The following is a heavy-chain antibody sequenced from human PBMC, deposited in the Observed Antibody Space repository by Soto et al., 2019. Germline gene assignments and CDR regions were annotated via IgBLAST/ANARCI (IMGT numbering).Heavy chain of an antibody. J-gene: IGHJ6*02. Sequence: EVQLVESGGGLVQPGGSLRLSCAASGFTFSSYEMNWVRQAPGKGLEWVSYISSSGSTIYYADSVKGRFTISRDNAKNSLYLQMNSLRAEDTAVYYCARDHLVLWYYYGMDVWGQGTTVTVSS. CDR2: ISSSGSTI. CDR1: GFTFSSYE. V-gene: IGHV3-48*03. D-gene: IGHD3-16*01. CDR3: ARDHLVLWYYYGMDV.